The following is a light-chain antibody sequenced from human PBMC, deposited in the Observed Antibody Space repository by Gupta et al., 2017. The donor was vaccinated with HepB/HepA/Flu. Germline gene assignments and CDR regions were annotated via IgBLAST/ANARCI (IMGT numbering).Light chain of an antibody. J-gene: IGKJ5*01. CDR3: QQSYSTPSIT. Sequence: DIQMTQSPSSLSASVGDRVTITRRASQSISSYLNWYQQKPGKAPKLLIYAASSLQSGVPSRFSGSGSGTDFTLTISSRQPEDFATYYCQQSYSTPSITFGQGTRLEIK. CDR2: AAS. V-gene: IGKV1-39*01. CDR1: QSISSY.